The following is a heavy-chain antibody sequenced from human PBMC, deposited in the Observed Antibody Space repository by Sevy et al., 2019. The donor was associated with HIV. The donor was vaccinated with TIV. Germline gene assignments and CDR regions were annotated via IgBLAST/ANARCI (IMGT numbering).Heavy chain of an antibody. CDR2: ISYDGSDK. CDR3: AKDLLGDYYDSSGVLDY. D-gene: IGHD3-22*01. V-gene: IGHV3-30*18. CDR1: GFTFSSYG. J-gene: IGHJ4*02. Sequence: GGSLRLSCAASGFTFSSYGMHWVRQAPDKGLEWVAVISYDGSDKFYADSVKGRFTISRDNSKNTVYLQMNSLGPEDAAVYYCAKDLLGDYYDSSGVLDYWGQGTLVTVSS.